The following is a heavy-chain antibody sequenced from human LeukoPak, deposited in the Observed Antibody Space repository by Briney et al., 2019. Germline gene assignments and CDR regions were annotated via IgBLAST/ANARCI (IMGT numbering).Heavy chain of an antibody. Sequence: GGSLRPSCAASGFTFSSYGMHWVRQAPGKGLEWVAVIWYDGSNKYYADSVKGRFTISRDNSKNTLYLQMNSLRAEDTAVYYCARGSDIVVVVAAAFDYWGQGTLVTVSS. CDR1: GFTFSSYG. J-gene: IGHJ4*02. CDR2: IWYDGSNK. CDR3: ARGSDIVVVVAAAFDY. V-gene: IGHV3-33*01. D-gene: IGHD2-15*01.